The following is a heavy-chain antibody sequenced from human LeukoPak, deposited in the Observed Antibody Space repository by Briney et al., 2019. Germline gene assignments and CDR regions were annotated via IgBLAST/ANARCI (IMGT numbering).Heavy chain of an antibody. Sequence: GASVKVSCKASGYTFTSYDINWVRQATGQGLEWMGWMNPNSGNTGYAQKFQGRVTMTRNTSISTAYMELSSLRSEDTAVYYCARGTSMGDYGLYYMDVWGKGTTVTVSS. CDR2: MNPNSGNT. J-gene: IGHJ6*03. V-gene: IGHV1-8*01. D-gene: IGHD4-17*01. CDR1: GYTFTSYD. CDR3: ARGTSMGDYGLYYMDV.